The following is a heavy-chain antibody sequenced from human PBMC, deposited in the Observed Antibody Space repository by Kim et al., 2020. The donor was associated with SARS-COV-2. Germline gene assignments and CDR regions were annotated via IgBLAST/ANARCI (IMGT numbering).Heavy chain of an antibody. D-gene: IGHD6-19*01. CDR2: ISVSGQST. Sequence: GGSLRLSCVASGFTFTTYGISWVRQAPGKGLEWVSVISVSGQSTYYLDSVKGRFTVSRDNSKNTVYLHMNGLTADDTAIYFCAKRRTSGWLREDFDFWGQGTLVTVSS. CDR1: GFTFTTYG. J-gene: IGHJ4*02. V-gene: IGHV3-23*01. CDR3: AKRRTSGWLREDFDF.